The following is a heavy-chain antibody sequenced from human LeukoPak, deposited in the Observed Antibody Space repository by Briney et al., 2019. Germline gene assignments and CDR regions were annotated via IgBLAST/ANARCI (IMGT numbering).Heavy chain of an antibody. D-gene: IGHD2-2*01. CDR2: IKTDGSST. V-gene: IGHV3-74*01. CDR3: VRGRGVPEYYFDY. Sequence: GGSLGLSCANSGFTFSSYWMHWVRQAPGKGLVWVSRIKTDGSSTTYADFVQGRFTISRDNAKNTLYLQMNSLRADDTAVYYCVRGRGVPEYYFDYWGQGTLVTVSS. J-gene: IGHJ4*02. CDR1: GFTFSSYW.